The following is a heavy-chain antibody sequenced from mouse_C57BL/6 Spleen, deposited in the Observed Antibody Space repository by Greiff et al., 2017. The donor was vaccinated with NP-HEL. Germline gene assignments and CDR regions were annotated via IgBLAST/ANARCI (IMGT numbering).Heavy chain of an antibody. Sequence: EVHLVESGPGLVKPSQSLSLTCSVTGYSFTSGYYWNWIRQFPGNKLEWMGYISYDGSNNYNTSLKNRTSITRDTSKNPFSLRLNSVTTEEAAAYYCAGDGYSNYRFAYWGQGTLVTVSA. J-gene: IGHJ3*01. CDR1: GYSFTSGYY. CDR3: AGDGYSNYRFAY. V-gene: IGHV3-6*01. CDR2: ISYDGSN. D-gene: IGHD2-5*01.